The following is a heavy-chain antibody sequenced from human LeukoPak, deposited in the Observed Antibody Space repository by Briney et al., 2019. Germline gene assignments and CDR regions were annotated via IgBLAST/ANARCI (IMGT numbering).Heavy chain of an antibody. Sequence: SQTLSLTCAISGDSVSSNSAAWNWIRQSPSRGLEWLGRTYYRSKWYNDYAVFVKSRITINPDTPKNQFSLPLNSVTPEDTAVYYCARDSRGRYSSSWYFDYWGQGTLVTVSS. J-gene: IGHJ4*02. D-gene: IGHD6-13*01. CDR2: TYYRSKWYN. CDR1: GDSVSSNSAA. CDR3: ARDSRGRYSSSWYFDY. V-gene: IGHV6-1*01.